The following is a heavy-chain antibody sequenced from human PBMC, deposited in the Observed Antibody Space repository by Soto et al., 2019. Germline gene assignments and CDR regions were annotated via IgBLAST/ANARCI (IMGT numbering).Heavy chain of an antibody. D-gene: IGHD2-2*01. CDR1: GFTLSSYA. CDR3: AKGCSSTSCYAGYYYYYMDV. V-gene: IGHV3-23*01. Sequence: GGSLRLSCAASGFTLSSYALSWVRQASGEGLECVSAISGSGGSTYYADSVKGRFTISRDNSKNTLYLQMNSLRAEDTAVYYCAKGCSSTSCYAGYYYYYMDVWGKGTTVTVSS. CDR2: ISGSGGST. J-gene: IGHJ6*03.